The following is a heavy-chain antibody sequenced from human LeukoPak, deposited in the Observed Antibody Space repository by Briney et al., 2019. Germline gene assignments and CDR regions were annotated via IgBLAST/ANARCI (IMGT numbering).Heavy chain of an antibody. J-gene: IGHJ3*02. CDR2: IDPSDSYT. CDR1: GYSFTGYW. CDR3: ASGPDCSGGNCYRWYAFDI. Sequence: GESLKISCKGSGYSFTGYWISWVRQMPGKGLEWMGRIDPSDSYTNYSPSFQGHVTISADKSISTAYLQWSSLKASDTAMHYCASGPDCSGGNCYRWYAFDIWGQGTMVTVSS. D-gene: IGHD2-15*01. V-gene: IGHV5-10-1*01.